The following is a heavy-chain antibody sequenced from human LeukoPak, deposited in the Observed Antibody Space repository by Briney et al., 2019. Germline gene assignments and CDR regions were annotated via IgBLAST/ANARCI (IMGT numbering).Heavy chain of an antibody. CDR1: GDSASSNSVT. Sequence: SQTLSLTCAISGDSASSNSVTWNWIRQSPSRGLEWLGRTYNRSTWYNDYAVSVRGRITVNPDTSKNQFSLHLNSVTPEDTAVYYCARRLTQYDCFDPWGRESWSPSPQ. D-gene: IGHD2-2*01. CDR2: TYNRSTWYN. V-gene: IGHV6-1*01. CDR3: ARRLTQYDCFDP. J-gene: IGHJ5*02.